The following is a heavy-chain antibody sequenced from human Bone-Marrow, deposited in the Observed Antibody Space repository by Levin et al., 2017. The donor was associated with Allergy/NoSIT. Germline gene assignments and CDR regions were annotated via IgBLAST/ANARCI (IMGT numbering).Heavy chain of an antibody. CDR3: ARVLQYSYYYTDV. CDR1: GVSITSGSYY. J-gene: IGHJ6*03. CDR2: SYTSGNI. D-gene: IGHD2-21*01. V-gene: IGHV4-61*09. Sequence: SETLSLTCTVSGVSITSGSYYWSWIRQPAGKGLEWIGHSYTSGNITYNPSLKSRVTISLDTSTHQFSLKLRSVTAADTAVYYCARVLQYSYYYTDVWGKGTMVTVSS.